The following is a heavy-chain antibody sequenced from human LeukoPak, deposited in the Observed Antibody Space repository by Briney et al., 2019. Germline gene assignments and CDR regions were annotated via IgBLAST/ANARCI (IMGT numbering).Heavy chain of an antibody. Sequence: ASVKVSCKASGYTFPSYFMHWVRQAPGKGLEWMGGFDPEDGETIYAQKFQGRVTMTEDTSTDTAYMELSSLRSEDTAVYYCATAYYYGSEQQNWFDPWGQGTLVTVSS. V-gene: IGHV1-24*01. CDR1: GYTFPSYF. CDR3: ATAYYYGSEQQNWFDP. J-gene: IGHJ5*02. CDR2: FDPEDGET. D-gene: IGHD3-10*01.